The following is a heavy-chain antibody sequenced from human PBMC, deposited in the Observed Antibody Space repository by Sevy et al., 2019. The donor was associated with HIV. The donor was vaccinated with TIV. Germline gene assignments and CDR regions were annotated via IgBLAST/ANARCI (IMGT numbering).Heavy chain of an antibody. CDR2: ISSSSSYI. CDR3: ARRGGIVVVPAAIGAFDI. D-gene: IGHD2-2*01. CDR1: GFTFSSYS. V-gene: IGHV3-21*01. J-gene: IGHJ3*02. Sequence: GGSLRLSCAASGFTFSSYSMNWVRQAPGKGLEWVSSISSSSSYIYYADSVKGRFTISRDNAKNSLYLQMNSLRAEETAVYYCARRGGIVVVPAAIGAFDIWGQGTMVTVSS.